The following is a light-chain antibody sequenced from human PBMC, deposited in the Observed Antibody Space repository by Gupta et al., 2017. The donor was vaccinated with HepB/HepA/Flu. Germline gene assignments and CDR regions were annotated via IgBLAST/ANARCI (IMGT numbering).Light chain of an antibody. CDR2: DAS. CDR3: QQRSNWS. Sequence: EIVSTQSPATLSLSPGERATLSCRASQSVSSYLAWYQQKPGQAPRLLIYDASNRATGIPARFSGRGSGTDFTLTISSLEPEDFAVYYCQQRSNWSFGQGTRLEIK. J-gene: IGKJ5*01. CDR1: QSVSSY. V-gene: IGKV3-11*01.